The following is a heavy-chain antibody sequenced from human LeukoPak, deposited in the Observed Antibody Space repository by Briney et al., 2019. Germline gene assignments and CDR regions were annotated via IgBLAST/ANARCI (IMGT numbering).Heavy chain of an antibody. D-gene: IGHD6-6*01. J-gene: IGHJ4*02. CDR1: RFIFSSYW. CDR2: INQDGSDK. CDR3: ARGPNSNWSGLDF. Sequence: HPGGSLRLSCATSRFIFSSYWMTWVRRTPGKGLEWVASINQDGSDKYYVDSVKGRFTISRDNAKKSLYLEMSSLRAEDTAVYYCARGPNSNWSGLDFWGQGTLLTISS. V-gene: IGHV3-7*01.